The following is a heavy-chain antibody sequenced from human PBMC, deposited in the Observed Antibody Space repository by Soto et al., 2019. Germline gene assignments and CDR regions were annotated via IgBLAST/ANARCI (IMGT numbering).Heavy chain of an antibody. CDR3: ARDAMTTVTTGLDY. Sequence: QVQLVESGGGVVQPGRSLRLSCAASGFTFSSYGMHRVRQAPGKGLEWVAVIWYDGSNKYYADSVKGRFTISRDNSKNTLYLQMNSLRAEDTAVYYCARDAMTTVTTGLDYWGQGTLVTVSS. CDR2: IWYDGSNK. V-gene: IGHV3-33*01. D-gene: IGHD4-17*01. J-gene: IGHJ4*02. CDR1: GFTFSSYG.